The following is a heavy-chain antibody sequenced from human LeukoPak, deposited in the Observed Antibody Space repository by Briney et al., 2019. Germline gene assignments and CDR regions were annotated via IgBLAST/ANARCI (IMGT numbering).Heavy chain of an antibody. D-gene: IGHD2-2*02. CDR3: AGGGPYISFDS. Sequence: GGSLRLSCAASGFTFSTYWMHWVRQAPGKGLVWVSHVNNDGTGTTYADSVKGRFTISRDNAKNTLYLQMNSLRAEDTAVYYCAGGGPYISFDSWGQGTLVTVSS. CDR2: VNNDGTGT. J-gene: IGHJ4*03. CDR1: GFTFSTYW. V-gene: IGHV3-74*01.